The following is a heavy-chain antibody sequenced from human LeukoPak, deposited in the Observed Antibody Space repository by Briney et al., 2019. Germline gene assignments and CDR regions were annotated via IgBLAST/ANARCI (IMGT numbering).Heavy chain of an antibody. CDR1: GDFITAYY. V-gene: IGHV4-59*13. Sequence: PPETLSLTCTVSGDFITAYYWSWIRQPPGKGLEWIGYVYYSGSTEYNPSLRSRVTISLEMSKHQFSLNLTSVTAADTAVYYCASSDYYDSSGYFYFDYWGQGTLVTVSS. J-gene: IGHJ4*02. CDR3: ASSDYYDSSGYFYFDY. D-gene: IGHD3-22*01. CDR2: VYYSGST.